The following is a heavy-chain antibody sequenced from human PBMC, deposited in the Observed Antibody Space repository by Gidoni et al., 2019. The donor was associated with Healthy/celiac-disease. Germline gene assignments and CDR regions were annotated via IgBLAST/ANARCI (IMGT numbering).Heavy chain of an antibody. V-gene: IGHV4-61*02. CDR1: GGSISSGSYY. J-gene: IGHJ6*02. D-gene: IGHD3-9*01. CDR3: AREVRYFDWLLSDYYYYGMDV. Sequence: QVQLQESGPGLVKPSQTLSLTCTVSGGSISSGSYYWRWIRQPAGKGLAWIGRIYTSGSTNYNPSLKSRVTISVDTSKNQFSLKLSSVTAADTAVYYCAREVRYFDWLLSDYYYYGMDVWGQGTTVTVSS. CDR2: IYTSGST.